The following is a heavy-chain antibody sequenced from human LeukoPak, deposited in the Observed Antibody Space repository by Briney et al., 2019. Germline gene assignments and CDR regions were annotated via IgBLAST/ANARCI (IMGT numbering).Heavy chain of an antibody. Sequence: PSETLSLTCAVYGVSFSGYYWSWIRQPPGKGLEWIGEINHSGSTNYNPSLKGRVTISVDTSKNQFSLKLSSVTAADTAVYYCARGLSAIVHWGQGTLVTVSS. D-gene: IGHD2-21*02. CDR3: ARGLSAIVH. J-gene: IGHJ4*02. CDR1: GVSFSGYY. V-gene: IGHV4-34*01. CDR2: INHSGST.